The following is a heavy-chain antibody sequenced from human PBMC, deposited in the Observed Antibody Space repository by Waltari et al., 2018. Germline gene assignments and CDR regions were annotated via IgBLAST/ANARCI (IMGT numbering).Heavy chain of an antibody. CDR1: GFTFDDSA. D-gene: IGHD6-6*01. Sequence: EVQLVESGEGLVQPGRSLRLSCAASGFTFDDSAMPWVRQAPGKGLEWVSGISWNSGSIGYADSVKGRFTISRDNAKNSLYLQMNSLRAEDTALYYCAKAKEYSSSNDAFDIWGQGTMVTVSS. J-gene: IGHJ3*02. CDR2: ISWNSGSI. CDR3: AKAKEYSSSNDAFDI. V-gene: IGHV3-9*01.